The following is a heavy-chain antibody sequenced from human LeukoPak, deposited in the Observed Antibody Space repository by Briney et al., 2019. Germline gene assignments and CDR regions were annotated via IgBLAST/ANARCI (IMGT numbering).Heavy chain of an antibody. CDR1: GGSISSGDYY. CDR2: IYYSGST. CDR3: ANGANCSGGSCYPAGAFDI. J-gene: IGHJ3*02. V-gene: IGHV4-30-4*01. Sequence: SETLSLTCTVSGGSISSGDYYWSWIRQPPGKGLEWIGYIYYSGSTYYNLSLKSRVTISVDTSKNQFSLKLSSVTAADTAVYYCANGANCSGGSCYPAGAFDIWGQGTMVTVSS. D-gene: IGHD2-15*01.